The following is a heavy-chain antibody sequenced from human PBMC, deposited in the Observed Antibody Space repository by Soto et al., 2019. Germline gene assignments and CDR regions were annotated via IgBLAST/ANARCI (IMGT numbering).Heavy chain of an antibody. CDR2: IYPGDSDT. CDR3: ARAGYCTNGVCSETSLDY. Sequence: PGESLKISCKGSGYSFTSYWIGWVRQMPGKGLEWMGIIYPGDSDTRYSPSFQGQVTISADKSISTAYLQWSSLKASDTAMYYCARAGYCTNGVCSETSLDYWGQGTLVTVSS. J-gene: IGHJ4*02. CDR1: GYSFTSYW. D-gene: IGHD2-8*01. V-gene: IGHV5-51*01.